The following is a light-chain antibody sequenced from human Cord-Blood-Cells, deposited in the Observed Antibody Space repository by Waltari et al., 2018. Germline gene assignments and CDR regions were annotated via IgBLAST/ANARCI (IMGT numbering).Light chain of an antibody. Sequence: EIVLTQSPATLSLSPGARATLSCGASQSVSSSYSAWYPQKPGLAPRLLIYDASSSATGIPDRFSGSGSGTDFTLTISRLEPEDFAVYYCQQYGSSPWTFGQGTKVEIK. CDR3: QQYGSSPWT. CDR1: QSVSSSY. V-gene: IGKV3D-20*01. CDR2: DAS. J-gene: IGKJ1*01.